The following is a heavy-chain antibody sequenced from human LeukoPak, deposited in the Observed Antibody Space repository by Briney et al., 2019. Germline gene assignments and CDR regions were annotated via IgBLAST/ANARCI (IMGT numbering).Heavy chain of an antibody. J-gene: IGHJ4*02. CDR3: AGDYDSSGYDSY. V-gene: IGHV3-30-3*01. CDR1: GFTFSSFA. D-gene: IGHD3-22*01. CDR2: ISYDGSNK. Sequence: PGGSLRLSCAASGFTFSSFAMHWVRQAPGKGLEWVAVISYDGSNKYYADSVKGRFTISRDNSKNTVCLQMNSLRAEDTAVYYCAGDYDSSGYDSYWGQGTLVTVSS.